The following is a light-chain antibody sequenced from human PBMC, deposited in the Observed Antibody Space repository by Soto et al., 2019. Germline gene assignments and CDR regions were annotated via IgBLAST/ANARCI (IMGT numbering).Light chain of an antibody. J-gene: IGLJ1*01. Sequence: QSALTQPASVSGSPGQSITISCTGTSSDVGSYNLVSWYQQQPGKAPKLMIYEGNKRPSGVSDRFSGSKSANTASLTISGLQTEDEADYCCCSYAGTNTFVFGTGTKLTVL. V-gene: IGLV2-23*01. CDR3: CSYAGTNTFV. CDR1: SSDVGSYNL. CDR2: EGN.